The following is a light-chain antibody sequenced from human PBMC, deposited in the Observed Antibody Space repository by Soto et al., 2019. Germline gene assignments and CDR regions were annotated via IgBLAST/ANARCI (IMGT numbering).Light chain of an antibody. CDR2: AAS. J-gene: IGKJ1*01. CDR3: QKYNTVPRT. V-gene: IGKV1-27*01. Sequence: DIPMTQSPSSLSASVGDRVTTTCRASQGISHFLAWYQQKPGKVPKLLIYAASILQSGVPPRFSGSGSGTDFTLTISILQPEDVATYYCQKYNTVPRTFGQGTKVEI. CDR1: QGISHF.